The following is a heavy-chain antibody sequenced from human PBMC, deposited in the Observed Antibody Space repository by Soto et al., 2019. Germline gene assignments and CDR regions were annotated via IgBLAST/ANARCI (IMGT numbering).Heavy chain of an antibody. V-gene: IGHV3-7*04. D-gene: IGHD2-2*01. CDR2: IKEDGSEK. CDR1: AFTFRDYW. J-gene: IGHJ4*02. Sequence: EVQLVESGGGLVQPGGSLRLSCAASAFTFRDYWMSGVRQAPGKGLEWVAKIKEDGSEKYYVESVKGRFTISRDNAENSVYLQMNSLTVEYTAMYYCARASSGTSGAIDYWGQGTLVTVSS. CDR3: ARASSGTSGAIDY.